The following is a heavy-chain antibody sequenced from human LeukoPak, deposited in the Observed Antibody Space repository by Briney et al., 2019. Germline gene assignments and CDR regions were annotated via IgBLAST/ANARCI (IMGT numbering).Heavy chain of an antibody. V-gene: IGHV1-69*13. CDR1: GYTFTSYA. D-gene: IGHD6-25*01. CDR2: IIPIFGTA. CDR3: ARVGVSDIAAYYFDY. Sequence: ASVKVSCKASGYTFTSYAISWVRQAPGQGLEWMGGIIPIFGTANYAQKFQGRVTITADESTSTAYMELSSLRSEDTAVYYCARVGVSDIAAYYFDYWGQGTLVTVSS. J-gene: IGHJ4*02.